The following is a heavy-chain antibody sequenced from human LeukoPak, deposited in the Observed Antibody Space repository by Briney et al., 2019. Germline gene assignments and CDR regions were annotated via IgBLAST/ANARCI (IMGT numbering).Heavy chain of an antibody. D-gene: IGHD2-2*01. CDR2: INPNSGGT. V-gene: IGHV1-2*06. J-gene: IGHJ5*02. Sequence: ASVKVSCKASGYTFTAYYIHWVRQAPGQGLEWMGRINPNSGGTNFAQKFQGRVTMTSDTSISTAFMELRRLTSDDTAVCYCAGDPWGGDIVVVPAAIHDPWGQGTLVTVSS. CDR1: GYTFTAYY. CDR3: AGDPWGGDIVVVPAAIHDP.